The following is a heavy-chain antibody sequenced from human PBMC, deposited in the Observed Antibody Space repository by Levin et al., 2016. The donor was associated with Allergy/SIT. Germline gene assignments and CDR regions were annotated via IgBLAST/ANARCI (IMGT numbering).Heavy chain of an antibody. CDR1: GFTFSSYA. Sequence: ETLSLTCAASGFTFSSYAMSWVRQAPGKGLEWVSAISGSGGSTYYADSVKGRFTISRDNSKNTLYLQMNSLRAEDTAVYYCAKDPIRFGYYHYYMDVWGKGTTVTVSS. V-gene: IGHV3-23*01. D-gene: IGHD3-10*01. CDR2: ISGSGGST. J-gene: IGHJ6*03. CDR3: AKDPIRFGYYHYYMDV.